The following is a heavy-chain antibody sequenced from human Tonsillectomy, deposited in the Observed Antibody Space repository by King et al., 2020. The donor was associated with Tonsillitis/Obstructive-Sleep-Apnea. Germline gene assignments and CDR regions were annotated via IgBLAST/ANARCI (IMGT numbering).Heavy chain of an antibody. Sequence: QLVQSGAEVKKPGESLKISCKGSGYSFTSYWIGWVRQMPGKGLEWMGIIYPGYSDTRYSPSFQGQVTISADKSISTAYLQWSSLKASDTAMYYCARLLAGSYYYYYMDVWGKGTTVTVSS. CDR1: GYSFTSYW. D-gene: IGHD3-10*01. CDR3: ARLLAGSYYYYYMDV. V-gene: IGHV5-51*01. CDR2: IYPGYSDT. J-gene: IGHJ6*03.